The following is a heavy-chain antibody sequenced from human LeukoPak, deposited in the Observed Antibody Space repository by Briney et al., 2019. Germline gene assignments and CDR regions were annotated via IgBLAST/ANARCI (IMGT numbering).Heavy chain of an antibody. CDR1: GITFTNAW. CDR3: TTDSYDI. V-gene: IGHV3-15*01. Sequence: GGSLRLSCTASGITFTNAWMSWVRQAPGKGLEWAGRIKSKIEGGTTDYAAPVKGRFTISRDDSKDTLYLQMNSLKIEDTGVYYCTTDSYDIWGQGTLVTVSS. D-gene: IGHD3-16*01. J-gene: IGHJ4*02. CDR2: IKSKIEGGTT.